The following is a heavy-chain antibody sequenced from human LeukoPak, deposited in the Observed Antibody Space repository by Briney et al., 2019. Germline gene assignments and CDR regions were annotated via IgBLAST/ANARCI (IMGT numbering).Heavy chain of an antibody. D-gene: IGHD6-19*01. CDR3: ARVGYSSGWYGYYYYYYMDV. Sequence: ASVKVSCKASGYTFTSYDINWVRQATGQGLEWMGWMNPNSGNTGYAQKFQGRVTMTRNTSISTAYMVLSSLRSEDTAVDYCARVGYSSGWYGYYYYYYMDVWGKGTTVTVSS. CDR1: GYTFTSYD. CDR2: MNPNSGNT. J-gene: IGHJ6*03. V-gene: IGHV1-8*01.